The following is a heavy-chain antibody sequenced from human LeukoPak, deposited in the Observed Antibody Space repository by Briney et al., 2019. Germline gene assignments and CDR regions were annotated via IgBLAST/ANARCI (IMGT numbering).Heavy chain of an antibody. Sequence: PGGSLRLSCAASGFTVSSNYMSRVRQAPGKGLEWVSVIYSGGSTYYADSVKGRFTISRDNSKNTLYLQMNSLRAEDTAVYYCARDSYYYDSSGYSGYFDYWGQGTLVTVSS. D-gene: IGHD3-22*01. J-gene: IGHJ4*02. CDR1: GFTVSSNY. CDR2: IYSGGST. CDR3: ARDSYYYDSSGYSGYFDY. V-gene: IGHV3-53*01.